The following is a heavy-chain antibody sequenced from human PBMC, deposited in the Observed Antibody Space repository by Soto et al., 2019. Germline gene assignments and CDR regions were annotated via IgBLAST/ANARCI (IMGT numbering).Heavy chain of an antibody. CDR1: GFTFSSYS. Sequence: PGGSLRLSCAASGFTFSSYSMNWVRQAPGKGLEWVSYISSSSTIYYADSVKGRFTISRDNAKNSLYLQMNSLRAEDTAVYYCARVSRALEWLADSYYYYYYMDVWGKGTTVTVSS. J-gene: IGHJ6*03. CDR3: ARVSRALEWLADSYYYYYYMDV. D-gene: IGHD3-3*01. CDR2: ISSSSTI. V-gene: IGHV3-48*01.